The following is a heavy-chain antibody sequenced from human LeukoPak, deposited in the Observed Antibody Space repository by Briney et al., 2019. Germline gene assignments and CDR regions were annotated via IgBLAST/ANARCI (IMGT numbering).Heavy chain of an antibody. J-gene: IGHJ3*02. CDR3: ARYGNGEWLAHYSFDM. Sequence: GGSLRLSCAASGLTVSSNYMSWVRQAPGKGLEWVSVIYSGGNTYYADSVKGRFTISRDISKNTVYLQMNSLRAEDTAVYYCARYGNGEWLAHYSFDMWGQGTMVTVSS. CDR2: IYSGGNT. D-gene: IGHD6-19*01. V-gene: IGHV3-66*01. CDR1: GLTVSSNY.